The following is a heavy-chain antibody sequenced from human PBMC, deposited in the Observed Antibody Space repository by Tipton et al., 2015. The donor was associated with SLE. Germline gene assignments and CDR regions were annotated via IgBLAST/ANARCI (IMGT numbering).Heavy chain of an antibody. CDR1: GGSLSAYY. Sequence: GLVKPSETLSLTCGVFGGSLSAYYWSWIRQPPGKGLEWIGEIHHSGTTNYNPSLRGRVTMSVDTSKNQFSLKLNSVTAADTAVYYCASVYSGAGHYSRVDYWGQGTLVTVSS. D-gene: IGHD2-21*01. CDR2: IHHSGTT. J-gene: IGHJ4*02. V-gene: IGHV4-34*01. CDR3: ASVYSGAGHYSRVDY.